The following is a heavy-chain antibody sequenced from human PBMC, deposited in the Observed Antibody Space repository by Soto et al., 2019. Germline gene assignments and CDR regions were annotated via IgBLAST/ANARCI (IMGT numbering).Heavy chain of an antibody. J-gene: IGHJ6*02. CDR1: GGSFSGYY. D-gene: IGHD6-19*01. CDR3: AKDLAAVAGGDYYGMDV. Sequence: PSETLSLTCAVYGGSFSGYYWSWIRQPPGKGLEWIGEINHSGSTNYNPSLKSRVTISVDTSKNQFSLKLSSVTAADTAVYYCAKDLAAVAGGDYYGMDVWGQGTTVTVAS. V-gene: IGHV4-34*09. CDR2: INHSGST.